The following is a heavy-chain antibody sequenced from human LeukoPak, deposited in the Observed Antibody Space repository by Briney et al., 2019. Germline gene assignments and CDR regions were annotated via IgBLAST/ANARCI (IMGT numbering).Heavy chain of an antibody. D-gene: IGHD2-2*01. CDR1: GFTFSSYG. V-gene: IGHV3-33*01. CDR3: ARDIGYCSSTSCYRYGMDV. Sequence: GGSLKLSCKASGFTFSSYGMHWVRQAPGKGLEWVAVIWSDGSNKYYAHSVKGRFTISRDTSKNTLYLQMNSLRAEDTAVYYCARDIGYCSSTSCYRYGMDVWGKGATVTVAS. CDR2: IWSDGSNK. J-gene: IGHJ6*04.